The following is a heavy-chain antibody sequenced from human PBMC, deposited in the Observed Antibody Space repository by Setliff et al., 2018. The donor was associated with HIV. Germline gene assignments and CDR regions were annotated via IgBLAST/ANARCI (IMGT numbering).Heavy chain of an antibody. Sequence: QTLSLTCTVSYGSISGHYWTWIRQPPEKGLEWIGYIHHRGGTQYNTTLMSRLTMSGDTSNNQFALSLSSVTAADTAVYYCARRPDINSWPFDYWARGTLVTVSS. V-gene: IGHV4-59*11. D-gene: IGHD6-13*01. CDR3: ARRPDINSWPFDY. CDR1: YGSISGHY. J-gene: IGHJ4*02. CDR2: IHHRGGT.